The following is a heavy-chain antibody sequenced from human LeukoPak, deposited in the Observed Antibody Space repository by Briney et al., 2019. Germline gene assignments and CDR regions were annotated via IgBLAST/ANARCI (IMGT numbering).Heavy chain of an antibody. CDR3: AKDRPPLAAAGPPMDV. Sequence: PGRSLRLSCAASGFTFSSYGIHWVRQAPGKTLEWVAFISYDGGDTYYRDSVKGRFTISRANPKNTVYLQMNSLRPEDTAVYYCAKDRPPLAAAGPPMDVWGQGTTVTVSS. CDR2: ISYDGGDT. V-gene: IGHV3-30*18. J-gene: IGHJ6*02. CDR1: GFTFSSYG. D-gene: IGHD6-13*01.